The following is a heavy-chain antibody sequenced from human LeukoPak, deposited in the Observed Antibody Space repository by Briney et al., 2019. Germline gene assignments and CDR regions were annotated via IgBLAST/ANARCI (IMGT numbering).Heavy chain of an antibody. CDR2: IKQDGSEK. CDR3: ARVTRSSSDYYYYYYMDV. D-gene: IGHD6-6*01. Sequence: PGGSLRLSCAASGFTFSSYWMSWVRQAPGKGLEWVANIKQDGSEKYYVDSVKGRFTISRDNAKNSLYLQMNSLRAEDTAVYYCARVTRSSSDYYYYYYMDVWGKGTTVTVSS. J-gene: IGHJ6*03. CDR1: GFTFSSYW. V-gene: IGHV3-7*01.